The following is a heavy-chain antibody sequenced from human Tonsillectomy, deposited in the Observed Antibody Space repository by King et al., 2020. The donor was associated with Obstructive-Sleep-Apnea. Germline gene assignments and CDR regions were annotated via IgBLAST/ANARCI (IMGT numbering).Heavy chain of an antibody. CDR2: IYYSGST. CDR1: GGSISSSSYY. J-gene: IGHJ4*02. D-gene: IGHD2-15*01. Sequence: QLQESGPGLVKPSETLSLTCTVSGGSISSSSYYWGWIRQPPGKGLEWIGSIYYSGSTYYNPSLKSRVTISVDTSKNQFSLKLSSVTAADTAVYYCARDIGYCSGGTCYFNYFDYWGQGTLVTVSS. CDR3: ARDIGYCSGGTCYFNYFDY. V-gene: IGHV4-39*07.